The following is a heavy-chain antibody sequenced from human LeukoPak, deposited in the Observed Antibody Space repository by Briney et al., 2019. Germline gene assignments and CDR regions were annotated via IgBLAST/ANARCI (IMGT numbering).Heavy chain of an antibody. D-gene: IGHD3-3*01. CDR1: GFTFTSYG. V-gene: IGHV3-48*01. Sequence: PGGSLRLSXAASGFTFTSYGMNWVSQAPGKGLEWVSYIGSSSTTIYYADSVKGRFTISRDNAKNSLYLQMNSLRAEDTAVYYCARATPYYDFWSQGTLVTVSS. CDR2: IGSSSTTI. CDR3: ARATPYYDF. J-gene: IGHJ4*02.